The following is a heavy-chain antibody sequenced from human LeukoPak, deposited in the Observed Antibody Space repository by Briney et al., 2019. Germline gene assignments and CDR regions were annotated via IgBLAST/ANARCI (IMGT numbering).Heavy chain of an antibody. J-gene: IGHJ5*02. CDR2: ISGSGGST. V-gene: IGHV3-23*01. CDR1: GFTVSDNY. Sequence: GSLRLSCAASGFTVSDNYMSWVRQAPGKGLEWVSAISGSGGSTYYADSVKGRFTISRDNSKNTLYLQMNSLRAEDTAVYYCAKNYYDSSGYQNWFDPWGQGTLVTVSS. CDR3: AKNYYDSSGYQNWFDP. D-gene: IGHD3-22*01.